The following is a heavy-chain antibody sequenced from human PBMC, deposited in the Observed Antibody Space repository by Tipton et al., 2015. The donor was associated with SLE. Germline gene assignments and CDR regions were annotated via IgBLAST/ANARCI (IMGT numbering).Heavy chain of an antibody. D-gene: IGHD2-15*01. CDR1: GGSFSGYY. CDR2: IYYSGST. J-gene: IGHJ3*02. CDR3: ARDIVVVVAAYLGAFDI. Sequence: LRLSCAVYGGSFSGYYWSWIRQPPGKGLEWIGYIYYSGSTNYNPSLKSRVTISVDTSKNQFSLKLSSVTAADTAVYYCARDIVVVVAAYLGAFDIWGQGTLVTVSS. V-gene: IGHV4-59*01.